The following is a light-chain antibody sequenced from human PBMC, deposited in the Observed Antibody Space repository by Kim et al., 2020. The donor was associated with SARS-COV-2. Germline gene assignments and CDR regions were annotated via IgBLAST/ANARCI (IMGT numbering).Light chain of an antibody. J-gene: IGKJ1*01. CDR1: QSVSSNY. Sequence: SPGERATRSCRASQSVSSNYVAWYQQKSGQAPRLLIYDTSSRATGIPDRFSGSGSGTDFTLTINRLEPEDFAVYYCQQYGSAPVTFGQGTKVDIK. CDR2: DTS. V-gene: IGKV3-20*01. CDR3: QQYGSAPVT.